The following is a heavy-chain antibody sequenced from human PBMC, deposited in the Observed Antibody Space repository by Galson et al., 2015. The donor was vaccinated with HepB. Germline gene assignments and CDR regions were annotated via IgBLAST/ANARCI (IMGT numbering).Heavy chain of an antibody. D-gene: IGHD3-10*02. J-gene: IGHJ6*02. Sequence: SVKVSCKASGYTFTSYGISWVRQAPGQGLEWMGWISAYNGNTNYAQKLQGRVTMTTDTSTSTAYMELRSLRSDDTAVYYCARDFVLALYSGPAYGMDVWGQGTTVTVSS. CDR2: ISAYNGNT. CDR1: GYTFTSYG. CDR3: ARDFVLALYSGPAYGMDV. V-gene: IGHV1-18*04.